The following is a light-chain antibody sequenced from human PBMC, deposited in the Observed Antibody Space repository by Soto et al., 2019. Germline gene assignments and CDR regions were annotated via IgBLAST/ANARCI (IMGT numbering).Light chain of an antibody. J-gene: IGLJ2*01. CDR1: SSDVGGYDY. CDR2: EVS. V-gene: IGLV2-8*01. CDR3: SSHDGNNNLL. Sequence: QSALTQPPSASGSPGQSVTISCTGTSSDVGGYDYVSWYQQHPGKAPKLIIYEVSERPSGVPDRFSGSKSGNTASLTVSGLQADDEAAYYCSSHDGNNNLLFGGGTKVTV.